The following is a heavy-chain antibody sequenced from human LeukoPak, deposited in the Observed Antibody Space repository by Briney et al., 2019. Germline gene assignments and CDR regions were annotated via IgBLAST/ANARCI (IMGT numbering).Heavy chain of an antibody. D-gene: IGHD3-22*01. J-gene: IGHJ4*02. CDR3: AKDQNYESSGYYGGFDY. V-gene: IGHV3-23*01. CDR1: GFSFSSHV. Sequence: PGGSLRLFCAASGFSFSSHVMHWVRQAPGKGLEWVSGISGSGGDTYYADSVKGRFTISRDNSKNTLNLQMNSLRAEDTALYYCAKDQNYESSGYYGGFDYWGQGTLVTVSS. CDR2: ISGSGGDT.